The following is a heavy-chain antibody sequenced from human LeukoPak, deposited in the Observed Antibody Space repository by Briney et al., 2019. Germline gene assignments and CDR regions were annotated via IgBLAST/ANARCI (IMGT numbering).Heavy chain of an antibody. D-gene: IGHD4-23*01. CDR3: ANHGYGGNDY. CDR1: GFTFDDYA. J-gene: IGHJ4*02. V-gene: IGHV3-48*01. Sequence: RGSLRLSCAASGFTFDDYAMHWVRQAPGKGLEWVSYISSSSSTIYYADSVKGRFTISRDNAKNSLYLQMNSLRAEDTAVYYCANHGYGGNDYWGQGTLVTVSS. CDR2: ISSSSSTI.